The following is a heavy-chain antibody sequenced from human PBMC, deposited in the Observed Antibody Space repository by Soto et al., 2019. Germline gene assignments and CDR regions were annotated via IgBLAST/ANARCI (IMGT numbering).Heavy chain of an antibody. D-gene: IGHD1-26*01. CDR3: ARVIVGATADDAFDI. V-gene: IGHV1-69*12. Sequence: QVQLVQSGAEVKKPGSSVKVSCKASGGTFSSYAISWVRQAPGQGLEWMGGIIPIFGTANYAQKFQGRVTIXXDXSXITAYMELSSLRSEDTAVYYCARVIVGATADDAFDIWGQGTMVTVSS. CDR2: IIPIFGTA. CDR1: GGTFSSYA. J-gene: IGHJ3*02.